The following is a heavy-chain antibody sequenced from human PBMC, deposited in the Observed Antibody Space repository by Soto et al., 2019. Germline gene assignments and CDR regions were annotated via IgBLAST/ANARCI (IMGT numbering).Heavy chain of an antibody. D-gene: IGHD1-20*01. J-gene: IGHJ4*02. Sequence: SETLSLTCTVSGGSISSYYWSWIRQPPGKGLEWIGYIYYSGSTNYNPSLKSRVTISVDTSKNQFSLKLSSVTAADTAVYYCATLTGTDDFDYWGQGTLVTVSS. V-gene: IGHV4-59*01. CDR2: IYYSGST. CDR3: ATLTGTDDFDY. CDR1: GGSISSYY.